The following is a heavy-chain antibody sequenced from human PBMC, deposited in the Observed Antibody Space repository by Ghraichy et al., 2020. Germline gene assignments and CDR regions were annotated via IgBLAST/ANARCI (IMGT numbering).Heavy chain of an antibody. CDR3: TTGIPYFDSDGTQYRGIDY. J-gene: IGHJ4*02. Sequence: GGSLRLSCTTSGFNFYDAWMNWVRQAPGKGLEWVGRIKDKTDDGTTDYAAPVKGRFTISRQGSKNTLFLQMNSLKTEDTAVYYCTTGIPYFDSDGTQYRGIDYWGQGTLVTVSS. CDR1: GFNFYDAW. V-gene: IGHV3-15*07. D-gene: IGHD3-22*01. CDR2: IKDKTDDGTT.